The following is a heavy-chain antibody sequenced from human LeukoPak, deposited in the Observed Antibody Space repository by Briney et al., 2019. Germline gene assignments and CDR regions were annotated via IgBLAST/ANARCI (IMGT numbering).Heavy chain of an antibody. V-gene: IGHV1-18*01. D-gene: IGHD3-3*01. CDR3: ARATPYYDFWSGYYIPDY. CDR1: GYTFTSYG. Sequence: ASVKVSCKASGYTFTSYGFSWVRQAPGQGLEWMGWISAYNGNTNYAQKLQGRVTMTTDTSTSTAYMELRSLRSDDTAVYYCARATPYYDFWSGYYIPDYWGQGTLVTVSS. CDR2: ISAYNGNT. J-gene: IGHJ4*02.